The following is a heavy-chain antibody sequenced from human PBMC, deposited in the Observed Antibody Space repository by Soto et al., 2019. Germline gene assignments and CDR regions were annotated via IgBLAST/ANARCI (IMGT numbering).Heavy chain of an antibody. CDR3: ARGAIWFGEFPRLNWFDP. V-gene: IGHV4-31*03. D-gene: IGHD3-10*01. CDR1: GGSISSGGYY. CDR2: IYYSGST. J-gene: IGHJ5*02. Sequence: SETLSLTCTASGGSISSGGYYWSWIRQHPGKGLEWIGYIYYSGSTYYNPSLKSRVTISVDTSKNQFSLKLSSVTAADTAVYYCARGAIWFGEFPRLNWFDPWGQGTLVTVSS.